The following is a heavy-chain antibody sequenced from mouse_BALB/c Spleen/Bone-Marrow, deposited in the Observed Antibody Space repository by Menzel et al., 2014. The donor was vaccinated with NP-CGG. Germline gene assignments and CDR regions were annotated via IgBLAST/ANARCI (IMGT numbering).Heavy chain of an antibody. V-gene: IGHV1-18*01. CDR2: INPYNGGT. D-gene: IGHD1-1*01. CDR1: GYSFTGYT. J-gene: IGHJ3*01. Sequence: VQLQQSGPELVKPGASMKISCKASGYSFTGYTMNWVKQSHGKNLEWIGLINPYNGGTSYNQKFKGKATLTVDKSSSTTYMELLSLTSEDSAVYYCARDYYGSSYGFAYWGQGTLVTVSA. CDR3: ARDYYGSSYGFAY.